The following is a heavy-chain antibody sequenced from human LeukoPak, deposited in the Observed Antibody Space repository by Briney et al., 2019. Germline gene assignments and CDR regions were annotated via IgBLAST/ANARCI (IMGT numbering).Heavy chain of an antibody. CDR1: GGSISGYH. V-gene: IGHV4-59*01. CDR3: ARVSGRVCSTTSCREIVKFDY. J-gene: IGHJ4*02. CDR2: IYYSGKI. Sequence: ETPCLTCTVSGGSISGYHWSWLRQPPGKGLEWIGYIYYSGKINYNPSLKSRVTIASRATRKQVSLSLSSVTAADTAVYYCARVSGRVCSTTSCREIVKFDYWGQGTIVSVSS. D-gene: IGHD2-2*01.